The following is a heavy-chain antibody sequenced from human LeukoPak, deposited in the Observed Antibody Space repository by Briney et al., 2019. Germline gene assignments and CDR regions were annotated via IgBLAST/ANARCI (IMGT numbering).Heavy chain of an antibody. V-gene: IGHV3-33*08. D-gene: IGHD3-22*01. Sequence: GKSLRLSCAASGFTFSNYAMHWVRQAPGKGLEWVAVIWYDGSNKYYADSVKGRFTISRDNSKNTLYLQMNSLRAEDTAVYYCARAPLQYDSSGYYGDRWGQGTLVTVSS. J-gene: IGHJ4*02. CDR2: IWYDGSNK. CDR1: GFTFSNYA. CDR3: ARAPLQYDSSGYYGDR.